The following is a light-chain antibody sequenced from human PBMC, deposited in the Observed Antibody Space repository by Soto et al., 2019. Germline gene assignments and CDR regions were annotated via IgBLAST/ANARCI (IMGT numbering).Light chain of an antibody. CDR2: DVS. J-gene: IGKJ1*01. CDR1: QSINTG. CDR3: QQYQSSATST. Sequence: DIQMTQSPSTLSASIGDRVTITCRASQSINTGLAWYQQKSGKAPKLLIYDVSNLEGGVPSRFSDSGSGTEFTLTISSLQLDDFATYHCQQYQSSATSTFGQGTKVEIE. V-gene: IGKV1-5*01.